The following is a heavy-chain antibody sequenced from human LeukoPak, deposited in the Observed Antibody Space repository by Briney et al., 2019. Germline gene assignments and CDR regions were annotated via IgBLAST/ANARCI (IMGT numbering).Heavy chain of an antibody. V-gene: IGHV3-23*01. Sequence: GGSLRLSCAASGFTFSISAMSWVRQAPGKGLEWVSGISGSGGSTYYADSVKGRFTISRDNSKNTLYLQMNSLRAEDTAVYYCAKVPKDYYDSSGYYCFDYWGQGTLVTVSS. CDR1: GFTFSISA. CDR3: AKVPKDYYDSSGYYCFDY. J-gene: IGHJ4*02. D-gene: IGHD3-22*01. CDR2: ISGSGGST.